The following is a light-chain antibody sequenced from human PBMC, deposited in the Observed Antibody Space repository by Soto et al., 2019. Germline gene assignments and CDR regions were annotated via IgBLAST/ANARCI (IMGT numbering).Light chain of an antibody. CDR1: QSISNNY. CDR3: QQYGSSPPYT. V-gene: IGKV3-20*01. CDR2: GSS. J-gene: IGKJ2*01. Sequence: EVVLTQSPGTRSLSPGEIATLSCRASQSISNNYFAWYQQKPGQAPRLLIFGSSDRATGIPARFSGSGSGTDFTLTISRLEPEDFAVYYCQQYGSSPPYTFGQGTKLEIK.